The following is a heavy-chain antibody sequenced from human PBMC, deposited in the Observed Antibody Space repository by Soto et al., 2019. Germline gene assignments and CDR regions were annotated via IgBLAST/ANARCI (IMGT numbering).Heavy chain of an antibody. CDR3: AGTTSLQWYYMDV. D-gene: IGHD1-7*01. V-gene: IGHV6-1*01. CDR1: GDSVSSNSAA. J-gene: IGHJ6*03. CDR2: TYYRSRWYN. Sequence: SQTLSXTCAISGDSVSSNSAAWNWIRQSPSRGLEWLGRTYYRSRWYNDYAVSVKSRITINPDTSKNQFSLHLNSVTPEDTAVHYCAGTTSLQWYYMDVWGKGTTVTVSS.